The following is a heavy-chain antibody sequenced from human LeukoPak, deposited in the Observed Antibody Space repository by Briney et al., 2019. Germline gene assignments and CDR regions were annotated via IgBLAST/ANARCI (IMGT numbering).Heavy chain of an antibody. D-gene: IGHD2-15*01. J-gene: IGHJ6*04. CDR2: TSYDGSNK. CDR1: GFIFSNYG. CDR3: AKAKMVAADGYQYYYGMDV. V-gene: IGHV3-30*18. Sequence: GGSLRLSCAASGFIFSNYGMHWVRQAPDKGLEWVAVTSYDGSNKHYADSVKGRFIISRDTAKNTLYLQMSSLRVEDTAVYYCAKAKMVAADGYQYYYGMDVWGKGTTVTVSS.